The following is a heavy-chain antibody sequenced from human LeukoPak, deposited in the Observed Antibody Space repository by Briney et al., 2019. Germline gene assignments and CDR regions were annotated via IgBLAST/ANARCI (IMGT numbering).Heavy chain of an antibody. J-gene: IGHJ4*02. V-gene: IGHV3-21*01. CDR2: ISSSSSYI. CDR3: ARDKSRGGDCPDY. CDR1: GFTFSSYS. Sequence: PGGSLGLSCAASGFTFSSYSMNWVRQAPGKGLEWVSSISSSSSYIYYADSVKGRFTISRDNAKNSLYLQMNSLRAEDTAVYYCARDKSRGGDCPDYWGQGTLVTVSS. D-gene: IGHD2-21*01.